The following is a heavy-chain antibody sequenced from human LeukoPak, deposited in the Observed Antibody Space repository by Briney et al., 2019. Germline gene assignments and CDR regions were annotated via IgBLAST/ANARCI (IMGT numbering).Heavy chain of an antibody. J-gene: IGHJ4*02. CDR3: AREGKAAAGTFDY. CDR2: MYTSGSS. CDR1: GGSISSYY. V-gene: IGHV4-4*07. Sequence: SETLSLTCTVSGGSISSYYYSWIRQPAGKGLEWIGRMYTSGSSNYNPSLKSRVTMSVDTSKNQFSLKLSSVTAADTAVYYCAREGKAAAGTFDYWGQGTLVTVSS. D-gene: IGHD6-13*01.